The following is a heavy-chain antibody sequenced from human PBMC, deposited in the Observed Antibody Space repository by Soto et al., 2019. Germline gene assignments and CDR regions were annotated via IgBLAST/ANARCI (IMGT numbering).Heavy chain of an antibody. CDR2: INPSNGST. J-gene: IGHJ2*01. V-gene: IGHV1-46*01. CDR3: ARVYYDFWSGYYSWYFDL. Sequence: ASVKVSCKASGYTFTSYYMHWVRQAPGQGLEWMGIINPSNGSTSYAQKFQGRVTMTRDTSTSTVYMELSSLRSEDTAVYYCARVYYDFWSGYYSWYFDLWGRGTLVTVSS. CDR1: GYTFTSYY. D-gene: IGHD3-3*01.